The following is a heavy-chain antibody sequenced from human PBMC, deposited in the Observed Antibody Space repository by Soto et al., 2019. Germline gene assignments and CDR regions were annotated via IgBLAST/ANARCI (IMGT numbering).Heavy chain of an antibody. V-gene: IGHV1-18*01. CDR3: ARDLAAGLVDY. CDR2: ISAYNGNT. D-gene: IGHD6-19*01. Sequence: QVQQVQSGAEMKKPGASVKVSCKASGYTFTSYGISWVRQAPGQGLEWMGWISAYNGNTNYAQMLQVRVTMTTDTSTSTAYMELRSLTSDDTAVYYCARDLAAGLVDYWGQGTLVTVSS. J-gene: IGHJ4*02. CDR1: GYTFTSYG.